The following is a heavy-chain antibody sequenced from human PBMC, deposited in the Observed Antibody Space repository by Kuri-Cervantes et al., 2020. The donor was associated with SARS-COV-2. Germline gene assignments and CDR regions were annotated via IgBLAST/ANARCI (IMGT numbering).Heavy chain of an antibody. CDR2: MNPNSGNT. D-gene: IGHD6-13*01. CDR1: GYTFTSYD. V-gene: IGHV1-8*01. Sequence: ASVKVSCKASGYTFTSYDINWVRQATGQGLEWMGWMNPNSGNTGYAQKFQGRVTMTRNTTISTAYMELSSLRSEDTAVYDCASTPGYRSSCPRDYYYYMDVWGKGTTVTVSS. CDR3: ASTPGYRSSCPRDYYYYMDV. J-gene: IGHJ6*03.